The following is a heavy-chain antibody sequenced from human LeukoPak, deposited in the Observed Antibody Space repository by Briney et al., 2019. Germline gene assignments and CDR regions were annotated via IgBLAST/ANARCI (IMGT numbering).Heavy chain of an antibody. Sequence: SETLSLTCAVYGGSFSSYYWSWIRQPPGKGLEWIGEINHSGSTNYNPSLKSRVTISVDTSKNQFSLKLSSVTAADTAVYYCARGYNDSSGYYLYYFDYWGQGTLVTVSS. CDR3: ARGYNDSSGYYLYYFDY. J-gene: IGHJ4*02. CDR1: GGSFSSYY. V-gene: IGHV4-34*01. D-gene: IGHD3-22*01. CDR2: INHSGST.